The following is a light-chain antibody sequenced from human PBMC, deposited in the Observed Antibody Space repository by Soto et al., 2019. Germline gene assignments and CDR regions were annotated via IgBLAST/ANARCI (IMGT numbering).Light chain of an antibody. CDR3: QQSYSSPQT. V-gene: IGKV1-39*01. Sequence: DIQMTQSPSSLSASVGDRVTITCRASQSISSYLNWYQQKPGKAPKFLIYAASNLQSGVPSRFSGSGSGTDFTLTISSLQPEDFATYYCQQSYSSPQTFGQGTKVEIK. J-gene: IGKJ1*01. CDR2: AAS. CDR1: QSISSY.